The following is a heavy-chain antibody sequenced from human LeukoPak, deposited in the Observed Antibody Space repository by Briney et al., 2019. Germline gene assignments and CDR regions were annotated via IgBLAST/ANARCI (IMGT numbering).Heavy chain of an antibody. V-gene: IGHV3-23*01. Sequence: GGSLRLSCAASGFTFSSYVMSWVRQAPGKGLEWVSAVSGSSGTTYYTDSVKGRFTISRDNSKDTLYLQMNSLRAEDTAVYYCAKWGPGYDFWSGVPHWGQGTLVTVSS. CDR1: GFTFSSYV. D-gene: IGHD3-3*01. CDR3: AKWGPGYDFWSGVPH. J-gene: IGHJ4*02. CDR2: VSGSSGTT.